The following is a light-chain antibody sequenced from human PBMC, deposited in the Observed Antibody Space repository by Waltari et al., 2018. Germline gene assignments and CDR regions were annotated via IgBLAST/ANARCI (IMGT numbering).Light chain of an antibody. J-gene: IGKJ2*01. V-gene: IGKV1-5*03. CDR2: KAS. CDR3: QQYNSYSQGT. CDR1: QSISSW. Sequence: DTQMTQSPSTLSASVGDRVTITCRASQSISSWLAWYQQKPGKAPKLLIYKASSLESGVPSRFSGSGSGTEFTLTISSLQPDDFATYYCQQYNSYSQGTFGQGTKLEIK.